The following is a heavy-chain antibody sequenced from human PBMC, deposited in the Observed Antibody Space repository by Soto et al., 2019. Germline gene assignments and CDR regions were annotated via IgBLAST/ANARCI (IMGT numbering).Heavy chain of an antibody. CDR3: AKGPDYYDSSGIG. CDR1: GFTFSGYS. D-gene: IGHD3-22*01. Sequence: GGSLRLSCAASGFTFSGYSRSWVRQAPGKGLEWVSAISGSGGSTYYADSVKGRFTISRDNSKNTLYLQMNSLRAEDTAVYYCAKGPDYYDSSGIGWGQGTLVTVSS. J-gene: IGHJ4*02. V-gene: IGHV3-23*01. CDR2: ISGSGGST.